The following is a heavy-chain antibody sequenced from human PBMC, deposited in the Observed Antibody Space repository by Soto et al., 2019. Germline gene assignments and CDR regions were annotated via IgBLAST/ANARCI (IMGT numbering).Heavy chain of an antibody. CDR1: GFSFSSYG. D-gene: IGHD2-2*01. CDR2: ISYDGTTK. CDR3: AKVRYCIRSSCYATDMDV. J-gene: IGHJ6*02. V-gene: IGHV3-30*18. Sequence: PGGSLRLSCAASGFSFSSYGMHWVRQAPGKGLEWVAVISYDGTTKYYADSLKGRFTISRDNSRSTLHLQMNSLRAEDTAVYYCAKVRYCIRSSCYATDMDVWGQGPTVTVSS.